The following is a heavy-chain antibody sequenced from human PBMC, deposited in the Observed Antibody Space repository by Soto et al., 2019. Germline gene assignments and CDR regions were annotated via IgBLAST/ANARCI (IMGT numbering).Heavy chain of an antibody. D-gene: IGHD3-9*01. J-gene: IGHJ6*02. CDR2: ISAYNGNT. CDR3: ARDRYYDILTGYYIRFYYYGMDV. Sequence: ASVKVSCKASGYTFTSYGISWVRQAPGQGLEWMGWISAYNGNTNYAQKLQGRVTMTTDTSTSTAYMELRSLRSDDTAVYYCARDRYYDILTGYYIRFYYYGMDVWGQGTTVTV. V-gene: IGHV1-18*01. CDR1: GYTFTSYG.